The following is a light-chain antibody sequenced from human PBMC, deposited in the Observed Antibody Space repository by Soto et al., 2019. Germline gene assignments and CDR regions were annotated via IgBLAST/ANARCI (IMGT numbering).Light chain of an antibody. Sequence: EIVLTQSPATLSLSPGDTATLSCRASQSVSGYIGWYQQKPGQAPRLLIYADSNRATGIPARFSGSGSGTDFTLTISSLEPEDFSVYYCQQYDNWPRTFGQGTKVDIK. CDR3: QQYDNWPRT. J-gene: IGKJ1*01. V-gene: IGKV3-11*01. CDR1: QSVSGY. CDR2: ADS.